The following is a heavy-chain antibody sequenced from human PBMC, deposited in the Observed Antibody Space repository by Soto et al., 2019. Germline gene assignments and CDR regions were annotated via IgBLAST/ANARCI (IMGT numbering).Heavy chain of an antibody. CDR3: ARDTYYYDSSGYVYYYYGMDV. Sequence: PSETLSLTCTVSGGSVSSGSYYWSWIRQPPGKGLEWIGYIYYSGSTNYNPSLKSRVTISVDTSKNQFSLKLSSVTAADTAVYYCARDTYYYDSSGYVYYYYGMDVWGQRTTVTVSS. CDR2: IYYSGST. D-gene: IGHD3-22*01. J-gene: IGHJ6*02. V-gene: IGHV4-61*01. CDR1: GGSVSSGSYY.